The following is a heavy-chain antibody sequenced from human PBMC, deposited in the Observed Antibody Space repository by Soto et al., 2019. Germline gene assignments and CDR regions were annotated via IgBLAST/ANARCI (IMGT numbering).Heavy chain of an antibody. D-gene: IGHD3-16*01. J-gene: IGHJ4*02. CDR1: GYTFTSYY. V-gene: IGHV1-46*03. CDR2: INPSGGST. CDR3: SIERRDGYNYVWDFDY. Sequence: ASVKVSCKASGYTFTSYYMHWVRQAPGQGLEWMGIINPSGGSTSYAQKFQGRVTMTRDTSTSTVYMELSSLRSEDTAVYYCSIERRDGYNYVWDFDYWGQGTLVTVSS.